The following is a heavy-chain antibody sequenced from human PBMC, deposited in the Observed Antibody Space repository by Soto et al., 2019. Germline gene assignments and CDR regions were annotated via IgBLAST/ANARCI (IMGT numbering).Heavy chain of an antibody. CDR3: SKDLYSSINPRGGYFQH. J-gene: IGHJ1*01. V-gene: IGHV3-9*01. CDR2: INWNSVSI. D-gene: IGHD6-13*01. Sequence: QPGGSLRLSCAASGFNFDDYAMHWVRQVPGKGLEWVSGINWNSVSIDYADSVKGRFTISRDNAKNSLYLQMNSLRAEDTALYYCSKDLYSSINPRGGYFQHWGQGTLVTVSS. CDR1: GFNFDDYA.